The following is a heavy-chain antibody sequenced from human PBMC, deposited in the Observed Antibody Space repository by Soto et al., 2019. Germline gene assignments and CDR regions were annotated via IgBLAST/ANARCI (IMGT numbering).Heavy chain of an antibody. CDR3: ARIRARYDSGSQYGYYFDY. CDR1: GGSISSGGYS. CDR2: IYHSGST. V-gene: IGHV4-30-2*01. J-gene: IGHJ4*02. D-gene: IGHD3-10*01. Sequence: QLQLQESGSGLVKPSQTLSLTCAVSGGSISSGGYSWSWIRQPPGKGLEWIGYIYHSGSTYYNPSLKSRFTISVDRSNNPFSLKLSSVTAADTAVYYCARIRARYDSGSQYGYYFDYWGQGTLVTVSS.